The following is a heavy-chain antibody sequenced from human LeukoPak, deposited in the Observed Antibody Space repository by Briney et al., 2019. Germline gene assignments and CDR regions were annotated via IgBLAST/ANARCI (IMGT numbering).Heavy chain of an antibody. CDR1: GFTVSSNY. V-gene: IGHV3-53*01. J-gene: IGHJ6*02. CDR3: ARDGSTFTSGAMDV. D-gene: IGHD3-3*02. CDR2: LYSGGST. Sequence: GGSLRLSCAASGFTVSSNYMSWVRQAPGKGLEWVSVLYSGGSTYYADSVKGRFTVSRDNSKNTVYLQMNSLRVEDTAVYYCARDGSTFTSGAMDVWGRGTTVTVSS.